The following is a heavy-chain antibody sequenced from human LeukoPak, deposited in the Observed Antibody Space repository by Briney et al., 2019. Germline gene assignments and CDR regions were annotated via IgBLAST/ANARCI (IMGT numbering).Heavy chain of an antibody. CDR3: ARDSEAYYFDY. J-gene: IGHJ4*02. V-gene: IGHV3-21*01. CDR1: GLTVSSNY. CDR2: ISSSSSYI. Sequence: GGSLRLSCAASGLTVSSNYMNWVRQAPGKGLEWVSSISSSSSYIYYADSVKGRFTISRDNAKNSLYLQMNSLRAEDTAVYYCARDSEAYYFDYWGQGTLVTVSS.